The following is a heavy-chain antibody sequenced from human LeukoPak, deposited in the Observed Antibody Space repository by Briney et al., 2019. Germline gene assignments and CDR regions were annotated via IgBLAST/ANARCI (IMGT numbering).Heavy chain of an antibody. J-gene: IGHJ4*02. D-gene: IGHD1-20*01. V-gene: IGHV3-74*01. CDR2: IKSDGITI. CDR1: GFTFTTYW. Sequence: GGSLRLSCAASGFTFTTYWMHWVRQAPGKGLVWVSRIKSDGITITYADSVKGRFTISRDNAKNTLYLQMNSLRAEDTAVYYCLRDLNWSLDQWGQGTLVTVSS. CDR3: LRDLNWSLDQ.